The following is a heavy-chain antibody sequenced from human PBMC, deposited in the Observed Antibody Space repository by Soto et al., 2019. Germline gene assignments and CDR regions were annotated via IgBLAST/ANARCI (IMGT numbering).Heavy chain of an antibody. Sequence: SLRLSCAASGFTFSSYAMSWVRQAPGKGLGWVSAISGSGGSTYYADSVKGRFTISRDNSKNTLYLQMNSLRAEDTAVYYCAKDGVAVVAATNWFDPWGQGTLVTVSS. CDR1: GFTFSSYA. CDR2: ISGSGGST. D-gene: IGHD2-15*01. V-gene: IGHV3-23*01. CDR3: AKDGVAVVAATNWFDP. J-gene: IGHJ5*02.